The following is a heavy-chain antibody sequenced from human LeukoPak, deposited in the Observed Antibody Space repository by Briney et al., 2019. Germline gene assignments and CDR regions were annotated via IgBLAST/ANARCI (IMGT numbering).Heavy chain of an antibody. CDR1: GYTFTSYG. D-gene: IGHD3-22*01. CDR3: ARDRGFDSSGFFGY. CDR2: ISAYNGNT. Sequence: ASVKVSCKASGYTFTSYGISWVRQAPGQGLEWMGWISAYNGNTNYAQKLQGRVTMTTDTSTNTAYMELRSLRSDDTAIYYCARDRGFDSSGFFGYWGQGTLVTVPS. J-gene: IGHJ4*02. V-gene: IGHV1-18*01.